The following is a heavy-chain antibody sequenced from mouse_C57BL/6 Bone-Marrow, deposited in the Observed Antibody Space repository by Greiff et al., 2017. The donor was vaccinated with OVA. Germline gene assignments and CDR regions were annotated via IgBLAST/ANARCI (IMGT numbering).Heavy chain of an antibody. D-gene: IGHD2-2*01. V-gene: IGHV1-22*01. Sequence: VQLQQSGPELVKPGASVKMSCKASGYTFTDYNMHWVKQSHGKSLEWLGYINPNTGGNSYNQQFKGKATLTVNKSSSTAYMELRSRTSEDSAVYYCARRGGYRYWGQGTLVTVSA. CDR1: GYTFTDYN. CDR3: ARRGGYRY. J-gene: IGHJ3*01. CDR2: INPNTGGN.